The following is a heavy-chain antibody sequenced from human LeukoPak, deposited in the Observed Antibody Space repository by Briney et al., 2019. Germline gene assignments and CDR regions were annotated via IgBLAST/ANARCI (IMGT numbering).Heavy chain of an antibody. D-gene: IGHD6-13*01. V-gene: IGHV3-53*01. J-gene: IGHJ4*02. Sequence: GGSLRLSCAAPGSTVSSNYMSWVRQAPGKGLEWVSVIYSGGSTYYADSVKGRFTISRDNSKNTLYLQMNSLRAEDTAVYYCARVEAAADFHIDYWGQGTLVTVSS. CDR2: IYSGGST. CDR3: ARVEAAADFHIDY. CDR1: GSTVSSNY.